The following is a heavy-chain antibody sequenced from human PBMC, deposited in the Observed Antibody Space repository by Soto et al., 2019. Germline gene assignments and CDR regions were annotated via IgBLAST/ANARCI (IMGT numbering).Heavy chain of an antibody. D-gene: IGHD6-19*01. CDR2: VSGNGGST. V-gene: IGHV3-23*01. CDR3: VKAPVAALGCFDC. Sequence: PGGSLRLSCAASGFTFCSYAMTWVRQAPGKGLEWVSTVSGNGGSTYYADSVQGRFTISRDNSKNTLHLQMHSLRAEDTALYYCVKAPVAALGCFDCWGQGTLVTVSS. CDR1: GFTFCSYA. J-gene: IGHJ4*02.